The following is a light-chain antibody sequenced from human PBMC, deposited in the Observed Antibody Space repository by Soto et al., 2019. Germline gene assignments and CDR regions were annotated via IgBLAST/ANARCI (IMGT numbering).Light chain of an antibody. Sequence: EIVLTQSPGTLSLSPGERATLSCRASQSVSSNLLAWYQQKPGQAPRLLIYGASSRATGIPDRFSGSGSGTDFTLTISRLEPEDFAVFYCQQYGSSPITFAKGHDWRLN. CDR1: QSVSSNL. CDR2: GAS. J-gene: IGKJ5*01. V-gene: IGKV3-20*01. CDR3: QQYGSSPIT.